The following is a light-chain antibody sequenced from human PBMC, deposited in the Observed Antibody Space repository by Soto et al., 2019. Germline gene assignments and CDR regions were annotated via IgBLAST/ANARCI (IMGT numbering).Light chain of an antibody. V-gene: IGLV2-14*03. Sequence: QSALTQPASVSGSPGQSITISCTGTSRDVGGYNSVSWYQHHPGKAPKLMIYNVSNRPSGVSSRFSGSKSGNTASLTISGLQAEDEADYYCSSYTTSSTYVFATGTKLTVL. CDR1: SRDVGGYNS. CDR2: NVS. J-gene: IGLJ1*01. CDR3: SSYTTSSTYV.